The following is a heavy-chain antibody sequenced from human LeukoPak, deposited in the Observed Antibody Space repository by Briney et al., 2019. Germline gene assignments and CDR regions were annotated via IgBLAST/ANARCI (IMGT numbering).Heavy chain of an antibody. J-gene: IGHJ6*04. CDR2: ISGSDGST. CDR1: EFIVSINY. D-gene: IGHD3-10*02. Sequence: GGSLRLSCAASEFIVSINYMTWVRQAPGKGLEWVSSISGSDGSTYYADSVKGRFTISRDNAKNSLYLQMNSLRAEDTAVYYCAELGITMIGGVWGKGTTVTISS. CDR3: AELGITMIGGV. V-gene: IGHV3-23*01.